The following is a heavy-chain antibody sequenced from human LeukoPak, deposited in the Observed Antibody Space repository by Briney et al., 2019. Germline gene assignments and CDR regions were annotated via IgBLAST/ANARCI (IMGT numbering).Heavy chain of an antibody. CDR3: VMPSHYWSGGSWYKGAFDI. V-gene: IGHV3-30*04. D-gene: IGHD2-15*01. CDR1: GFTFSSYA. J-gene: IGHJ3*02. Sequence: PGRSLRLSCAASGFTFSSYATHWVRQAPGKGLERVAVISYDGSKKYYADSVKGRFTSSRDNSKNTLNLQMNGLKAENTAWYYCVMPSHYWSGGSWYKGAFDIWGQGTMVTVSS. CDR2: ISYDGSKK.